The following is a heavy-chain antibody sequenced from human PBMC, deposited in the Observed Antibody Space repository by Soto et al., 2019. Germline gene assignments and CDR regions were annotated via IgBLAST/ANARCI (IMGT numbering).Heavy chain of an antibody. V-gene: IGHV3-21*01. D-gene: IGHD6-6*01. CDR1: GFTFSSYS. CDR3: AREANVEYRSSPRYFDS. J-gene: IGHJ4*02. CDR2: ISSSSSYI. Sequence: EVQLVEPGGGLVKPGGSLRLSCAASGFTFSSYSMKWVREAPGKGLEWVSSISSSSSYIYYADSVKGRFTSPRDNAKNSLYLQMNSLRDEGTAVYDCAREANVEYRSSPRYFDSWGQGSLVTVSS.